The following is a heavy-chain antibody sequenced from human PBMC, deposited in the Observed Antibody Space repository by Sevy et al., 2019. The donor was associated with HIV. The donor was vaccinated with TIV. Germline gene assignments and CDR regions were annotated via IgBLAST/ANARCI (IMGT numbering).Heavy chain of an antibody. CDR2: IHHSGGA. J-gene: IGHJ4*02. D-gene: IGHD6-19*01. CDR3: ARGFSSGWHNF. CDR1: AESFSAYY. Sequence: SETLSLTCAVYAESFSAYYWNWIRQPPGKGLEWIGEIHHSGGANYTPSLKSRVTISVDTSKNQFSLNLSSVTAADTAVYYCARGFSSGWHNFWGQGTLVTVSS. V-gene: IGHV4-34*01.